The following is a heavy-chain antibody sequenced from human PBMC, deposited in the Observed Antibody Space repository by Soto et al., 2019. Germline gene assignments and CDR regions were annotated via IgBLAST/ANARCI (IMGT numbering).Heavy chain of an antibody. V-gene: IGHV1-2*04. CDR1: GYIFTGYY. CDR2: INPNSGDT. D-gene: IGHD2-15*01. J-gene: IGHJ2*01. CDR3: ARTDGGPDWYFDL. Sequence: QVQLVQSGAEVKKPGASVKVSCKASGYIFTGYYMHWVRQAPGQGLEWMGWINPNSGDTNYAQKFQAWVTMTRDTSISTAYMELSRLKSDDTAEYYCARTDGGPDWYFDLWGRGTLVTVSS.